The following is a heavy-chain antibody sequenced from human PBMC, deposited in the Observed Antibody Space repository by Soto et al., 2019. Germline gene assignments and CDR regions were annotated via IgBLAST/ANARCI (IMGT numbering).Heavy chain of an antibody. J-gene: IGHJ4*02. D-gene: IGHD6-19*01. CDR1: GFIFSDYY. Sequence: PGGSLRLSCAGSGFIFSDYYITWIRRAPGKGLEWVSYINTLSSAIYYADSVKGRFTISRDNAKNSVYLQMNSLRAEDTAVYYCARRLQWQLRPLDSWCRGTLVTVSS. CDR2: INTLSSAI. V-gene: IGHV3-11*01. CDR3: ARRLQWQLRPLDS.